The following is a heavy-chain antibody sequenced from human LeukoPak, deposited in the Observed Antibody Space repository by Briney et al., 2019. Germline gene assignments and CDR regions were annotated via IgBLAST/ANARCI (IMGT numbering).Heavy chain of an antibody. CDR3: ARNNWNSRTQRWFYFDN. V-gene: IGHV3-33*08. J-gene: IGHJ4*02. D-gene: IGHD1-1*01. CDR2: IWHDGSNK. Sequence: GGSLRLSCAASGFTFSSYSMNWVRQAPGKGLEWVAIIWHDGSNKYYTDSVKGRFTISRDNSENTVYLQMNSLRAEDTAVYYCARNNWNSRTQRWFYFDNWGQGTLVTVSS. CDR1: GFTFSSYS.